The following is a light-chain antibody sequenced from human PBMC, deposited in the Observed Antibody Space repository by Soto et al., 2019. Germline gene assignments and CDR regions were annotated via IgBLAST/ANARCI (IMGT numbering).Light chain of an antibody. CDR3: QQYNNWPRT. CDR1: QSVSSN. V-gene: IGKV3-15*01. Sequence: DIVLTQSPATLSLSPGERDTLSCRASQSVSSNLAWYQQKPGQAPRLLIYGASTRATGIPARFSGSGSGTEFTLTISSLQSEDFAVYYCQQYNNWPRTSGQGTKVDIK. CDR2: GAS. J-gene: IGKJ1*01.